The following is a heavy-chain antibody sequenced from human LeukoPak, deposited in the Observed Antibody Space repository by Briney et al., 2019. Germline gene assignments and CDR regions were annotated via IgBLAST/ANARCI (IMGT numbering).Heavy chain of an antibody. CDR1: GFTFSSYA. CDR2: ISYDGSNK. V-gene: IGHV3-30-3*01. D-gene: IGHD5-18*01. Sequence: GGSLRLSCAASGFTFSSYAMHWVRQAPGKGLEWVAVISYDGSNKYYADSVKGRFTISRDNSKNTLYLQMNSLRAEDTALYYCAKEVDGYSYGYDYWGQGTLVTVSS. J-gene: IGHJ4*02. CDR3: AKEVDGYSYGYDY.